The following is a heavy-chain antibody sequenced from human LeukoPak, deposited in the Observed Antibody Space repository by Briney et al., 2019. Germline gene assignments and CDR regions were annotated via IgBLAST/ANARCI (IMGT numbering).Heavy chain of an antibody. CDR3: AKEALPGIAVAGRVY. Sequence: PGGSLRLSCAASGFTVSTYAMSWVRQAPGKGLEWVSAISGSGGSTYYADSVRGRFTISRDNSKNTVYLQMNSLRAEDTAVYFCAKEALPGIAVAGRVYWGQGTLVTVSS. CDR1: GFTVSTYA. V-gene: IGHV3-23*01. D-gene: IGHD6-19*01. CDR2: ISGSGGST. J-gene: IGHJ4*02.